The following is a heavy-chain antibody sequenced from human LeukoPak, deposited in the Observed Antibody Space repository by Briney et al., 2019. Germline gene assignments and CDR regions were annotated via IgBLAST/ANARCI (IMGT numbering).Heavy chain of an antibody. CDR1: GFTFSSYS. CDR2: ISSSSSYI. CDR3: ARDRGYSGSPSY. Sequence: GGSLSLSCAASGFTFSSYSMNWVRQAPGKGLEWVSSISSSSSYIYYADSVKGRFTISRDNAKNSLYLQMNSLRAEDTAVYYCARDRGYSGSPSYWGQGTLVTVSS. J-gene: IGHJ4*02. V-gene: IGHV3-21*01. D-gene: IGHD1-26*01.